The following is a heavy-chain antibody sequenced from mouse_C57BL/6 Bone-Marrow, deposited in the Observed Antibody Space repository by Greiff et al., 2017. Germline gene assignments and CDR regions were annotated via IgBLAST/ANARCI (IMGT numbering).Heavy chain of an antibody. CDR1: GFTFSDYG. D-gene: IGHD1-1*01. J-gene: IGHJ2*01. CDR3: ARGPDYYGSSYDDY. V-gene: IGHV5-17*01. CDR2: ISSGSSTI. Sequence: EVNLVASGGCLVKPGGSLKLSCAASGFTFSDYGMHWVRQAPEKGLEWVAYISSGSSTIYYADTVQGRFTISRDNAKNTLFLQMTSLRSEYTAMYYCARGPDYYGSSYDDYWGQGTTLTVSS.